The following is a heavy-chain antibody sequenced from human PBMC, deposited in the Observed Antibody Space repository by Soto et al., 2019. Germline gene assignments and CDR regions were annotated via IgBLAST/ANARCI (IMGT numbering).Heavy chain of an antibody. CDR1: GGSMTDYY. CDR2: IYYTGRTNY. Sequence: QVQLQESGPGLVKPSETPSLTCTVSGGSMTDYYWSWIRQPPGKGLEWIGYIYYTGRTNYNYNPPLKSRVTMSVDTSKNQFSLKLSSVTAADTAVYFCARDLRGWYFDLWGRGTLVTVSS. J-gene: IGHJ2*01. D-gene: IGHD4-17*01. CDR3: ARDLRGWYFDL. V-gene: IGHV4-59*01.